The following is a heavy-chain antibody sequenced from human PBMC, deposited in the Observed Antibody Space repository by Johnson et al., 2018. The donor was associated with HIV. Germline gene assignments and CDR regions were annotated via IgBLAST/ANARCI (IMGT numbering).Heavy chain of an antibody. J-gene: IGHJ3*02. CDR3: ARAFDPRAFDI. V-gene: IGHV3-30*04. D-gene: IGHD2/OR15-2a*01. CDR2: ISYDASNK. Sequence: QEKLVESGGGVVQPGRSLRLSCAASRFTFSSFAMHWVRQAPGKGLEWVAVISYDASNKYYADSVKGRFTISRDNSKNTLYLQMNSLRAEDTAVYYCARAFDPRAFDIWGQGTMVTVSS. CDR1: RFTFSSFA.